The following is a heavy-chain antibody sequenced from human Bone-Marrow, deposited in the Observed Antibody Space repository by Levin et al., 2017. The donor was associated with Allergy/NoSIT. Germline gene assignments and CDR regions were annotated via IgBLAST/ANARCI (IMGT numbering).Heavy chain of an antibody. J-gene: IGHJ4*02. CDR1: GFRFSTYG. Sequence: SCVAAGFRFSTYGMHWVRQSPVRGLEWVAAISSDDRNQHYTDSVKGRFTISRDNSKNTLFLQLNSLTPDDTALYYCAKATYSGSYFADYWGQGTLVTVSS. CDR3: AKATYSGSYFADY. V-gene: IGHV3-30*18. D-gene: IGHD1-26*01. CDR2: ISSDDRNQ.